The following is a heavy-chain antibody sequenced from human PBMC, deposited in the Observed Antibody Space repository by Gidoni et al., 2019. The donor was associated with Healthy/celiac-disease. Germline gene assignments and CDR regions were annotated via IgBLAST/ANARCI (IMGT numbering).Heavy chain of an antibody. J-gene: IGHJ6*02. CDR3: ARDKGSPRGYYYYYGMDV. V-gene: IGHV1-18*01. D-gene: IGHD3-10*01. CDR1: GYTFTSYG. CDR2: ISAYNGNT. Sequence: QVQLVQSGAEVQKPGPSVKVSCKASGYTFTSYGISWVRQAPGQGLEWMGWISAYNGNTNYAQKLQGRVTMTTDTSTSTAYRELRSLRSDDTAVYYCARDKGSPRGYYYYYGMDVWGQGTTVTVSS.